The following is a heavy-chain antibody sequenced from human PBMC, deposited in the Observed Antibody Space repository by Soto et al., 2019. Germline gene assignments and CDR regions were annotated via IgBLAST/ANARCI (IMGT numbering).Heavy chain of an antibody. Sequence: PGGSLRLSCAPSGFIFSSYAMSWVRQAPGKGLEWISGISGNDGNTYYADSVKGRFTISRDNAKNTLYLQMNSLIAEDTAVYYCVRDIRYCRGGSCSSYFDYWGQGTLVTVSS. J-gene: IGHJ4*02. D-gene: IGHD2-15*01. CDR1: GFIFSSYA. V-gene: IGHV3-23*01. CDR2: ISGNDGNT. CDR3: VRDIRYCRGGSCSSYFDY.